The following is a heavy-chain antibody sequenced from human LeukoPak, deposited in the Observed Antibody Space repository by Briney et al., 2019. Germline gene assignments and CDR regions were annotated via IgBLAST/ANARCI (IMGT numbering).Heavy chain of an antibody. J-gene: IGHJ3*02. CDR3: ATKGPSYGNAFDI. Sequence: ASVKVSCKASGYTFTSYDINWVRQATGQGLEWMGWMNPNCGNTGYAQKFQGRVSMTRNTSIRTAYMELSSLRFEDTAVYYCATKGPSYGNAFDIWGQGTMVTVSS. D-gene: IGHD3-10*01. V-gene: IGHV1-8*01. CDR1: GYTFTSYD. CDR2: MNPNCGNT.